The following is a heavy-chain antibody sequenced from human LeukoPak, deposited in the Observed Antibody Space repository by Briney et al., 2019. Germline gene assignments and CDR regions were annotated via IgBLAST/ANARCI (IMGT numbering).Heavy chain of an antibody. J-gene: IGHJ4*02. D-gene: IGHD2-2*01. CDR2: ISSSGSSYI. CDR1: GFTFSDYY. V-gene: IGHV3-11*04. Sequence: GGSLRLSCAASGFTFSDYYMSWIRQAPGKGLEWVSYISSSGSSYIYYADSVKGRFTISRDNAKNSLYLQMNSLRAEDTAVYYCARGEVAALYYFDYWGQGTLVTVSS. CDR3: ARGEVAALYYFDY.